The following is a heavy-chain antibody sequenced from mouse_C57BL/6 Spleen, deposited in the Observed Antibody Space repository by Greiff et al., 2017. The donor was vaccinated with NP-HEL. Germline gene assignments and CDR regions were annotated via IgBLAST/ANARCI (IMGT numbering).Heavy chain of an antibody. J-gene: IGHJ3*01. CDR3: ARHYDGVRAWFAY. CDR1: GFTFSSYA. D-gene: IGHD1-1*01. CDR2: ISDGGSYT. V-gene: IGHV5-4*03. Sequence: EVNLVESGGGLVKPGGSLKLSCAASGFTFSSYAMSWVRQTPEKRLEWVATISDGGSYTYYPDNVKGRFTISRDNAKNNLYLQMSHLKSEDTAMYYCARHYDGVRAWFAYWGQGTLVTVSA.